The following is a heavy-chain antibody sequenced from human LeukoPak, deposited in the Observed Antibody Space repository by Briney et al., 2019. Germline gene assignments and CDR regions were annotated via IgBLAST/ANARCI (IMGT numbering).Heavy chain of an antibody. CDR2: LGYSGTNA. V-gene: IGHV3-23*01. CDR1: GFIFDDYA. CDR3: AKVTTGYYCYFDS. Sequence: TGGSLRLSCVASGFIFDDYAMSWVRQAPGKGLEWVSGLGYSGTNAYYADSVKGRFTISRDNSHNTLYLQMTSLRAEDTAIYYCAKVTTGYYCYFDSWGQGTLVTVSS. J-gene: IGHJ4*02. D-gene: IGHD3-9*01.